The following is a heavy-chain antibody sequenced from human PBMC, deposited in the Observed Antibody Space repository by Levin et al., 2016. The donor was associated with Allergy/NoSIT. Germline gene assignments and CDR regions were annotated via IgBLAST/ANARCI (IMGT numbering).Heavy chain of an antibody. CDR1: GYTFTGYY. CDR2: INPNSGGT. J-gene: IGHJ6*02. CDR3: ARSRANLYDLSPLYYYYGMDV. Sequence: ASVKVSCKASGYTFTGYYMHWVRQAPGQGLEWMGWINPNSGGTNYAQKFQGRVTMTRDTSISTAYMELSRLRSDDTAVYYCARSRANLYDLSPLYYYYGMDVWGQGTTVTVSS. D-gene: IGHD3-3*01. V-gene: IGHV1-2*02.